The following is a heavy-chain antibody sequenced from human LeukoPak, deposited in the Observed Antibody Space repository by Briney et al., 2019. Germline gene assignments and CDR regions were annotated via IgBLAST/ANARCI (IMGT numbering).Heavy chain of an antibody. CDR2: IYSDSGGST. V-gene: IGHV3-66*02. J-gene: IGHJ6*03. CDR1: GFTVSSNY. CDR3: ARGLYYYYYMDV. Sequence: GSLRLSCAASGFTVSSNYMSWVRQAPGKGLEWVSVIYSDSGGSTYYTDSVKGRFTISRDNSKNTLYLQMNSLRAEDTAIYYCARGLYYYYYMDVWGKGTTVTVSS.